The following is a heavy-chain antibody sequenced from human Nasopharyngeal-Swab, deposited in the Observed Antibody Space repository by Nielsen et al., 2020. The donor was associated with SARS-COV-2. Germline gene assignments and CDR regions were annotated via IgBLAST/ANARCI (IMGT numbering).Heavy chain of an antibody. J-gene: IGHJ6*02. Sequence: ASVKVSCKASGYTFTSYYMHWVRQAPGQGLEGMGIINPSGGSTSYAQKFQGRVTMTRDTSTSTVYMELSSLRSEDTAVYYCARVQQLVSPYYYYGMDVWGQGTTVTVSS. V-gene: IGHV1-46*01. CDR3: ARVQQLVSPYYYYGMDV. CDR1: GYTFTSYY. CDR2: INPSGGST. D-gene: IGHD6-13*01.